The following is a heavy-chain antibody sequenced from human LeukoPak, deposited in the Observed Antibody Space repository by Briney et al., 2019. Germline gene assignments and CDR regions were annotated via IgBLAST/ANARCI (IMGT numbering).Heavy chain of an antibody. J-gene: IGHJ4*02. CDR2: ISTYNGNT. V-gene: IGHV1-18*01. CDR3: ARVEEGYSSSWHDY. Sequence: ASVKVSCKASGYTFTSYGISWVRQAPGQGLEWMGWISTYNGNTNYAQKLQGRVTMTTDTSTSTAYMELRSLRSDDTAVYYCARVEEGYSSSWHDYWGQGTLVTVSS. CDR1: GYTFTSYG. D-gene: IGHD6-13*01.